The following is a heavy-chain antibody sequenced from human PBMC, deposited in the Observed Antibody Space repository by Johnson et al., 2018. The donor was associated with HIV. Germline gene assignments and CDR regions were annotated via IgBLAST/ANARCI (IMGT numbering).Heavy chain of an antibody. CDR3: TTGSCIDGVCYAFDV. CDR1: GFTFKNAW. D-gene: IGHD2-8*01. CDR2: IKSKYHDQTT. V-gene: IGHV3-15*01. Sequence: VQLVESGGGFVKPEGSLRLSCAASGFTFKNAWMHWVRQAPGKGLEWIGRIKSKYHDQTTDHAAPVKGRFAISKDDSKNTVYLQMNSLKAEDTAVYYCTTGSCIDGVCYAFDVWGQGTMVTVSS. J-gene: IGHJ3*01.